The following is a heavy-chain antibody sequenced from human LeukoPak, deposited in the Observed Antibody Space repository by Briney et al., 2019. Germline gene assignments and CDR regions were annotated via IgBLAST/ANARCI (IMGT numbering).Heavy chain of an antibody. CDR1: GGFISSTIYY. Sequence: SETLSLTCTVSGGFISSTIYYWGWIRQPPGKCLEWIGSIYYSGSTYYNPSLKSRVTMSVDTSKNQFSLKLSSVTAADTAVYYCARDHACSNGVCSYFGYWGQGILVTVSS. CDR3: ARDHACSNGVCSYFGY. J-gene: IGHJ4*02. CDR2: IYYSGST. V-gene: IGHV4-39*07. D-gene: IGHD2-8*01.